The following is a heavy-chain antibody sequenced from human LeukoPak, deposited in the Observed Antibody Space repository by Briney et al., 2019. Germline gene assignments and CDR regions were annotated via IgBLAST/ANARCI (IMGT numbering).Heavy chain of an antibody. V-gene: IGHV4-59*08. CDR2: MYETGHT. D-gene: IGHD2-15*01. CDR3: ARHPFATPLDY. CDR1: GGSFSGYY. Sequence: PSETLSLTCAAYGGSFSGYYWSWIRQPPGQGLEWIGYMYETGHTMYNSSLKSRATMSLDTSKNHFSLRLTFVTAADTAVYYCARHPFATPLDYWGPGTLVTVSS. J-gene: IGHJ4*02.